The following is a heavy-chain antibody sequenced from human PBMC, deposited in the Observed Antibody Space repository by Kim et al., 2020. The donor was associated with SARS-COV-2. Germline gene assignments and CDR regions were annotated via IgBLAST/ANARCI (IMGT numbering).Heavy chain of an antibody. CDR2: INGDGTTI. CDR3: ARGYSGNYRIDY. J-gene: IGHJ4*02. V-gene: IGHV3-74*03. CDR1: GFTFSNYW. Sequence: GGSLRLSCAASGFTFSNYWMHWVRQVPGKGLIWVSRINGDGTTITYADSVKGRFTISRDNAKKTLYLDMSRLRAEDTAVYYCARGYSGNYRIDYWGQGTLGTVS. D-gene: IGHD5-12*01.